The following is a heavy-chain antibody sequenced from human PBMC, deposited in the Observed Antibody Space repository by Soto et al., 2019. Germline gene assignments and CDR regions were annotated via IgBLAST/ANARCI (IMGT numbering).Heavy chain of an antibody. J-gene: IGHJ4*02. CDR3: GRDPGMATFLDS. V-gene: IGHV3-49*04. CDR1: GFTLSDYS. Sequence: DVHLVESGGGLIQPGRSLRLSCTASGFTLSDYSMTWVRQAPGKGLEWVGFIRTKVYGATTNYAASVKGRFTISRDDSNSIAYLQMNSLKVEDTAVYYCGRDPGMATFLDSWGQGTLVTVSS. CDR2: IRTKVYGATT. D-gene: IGHD2-21*01.